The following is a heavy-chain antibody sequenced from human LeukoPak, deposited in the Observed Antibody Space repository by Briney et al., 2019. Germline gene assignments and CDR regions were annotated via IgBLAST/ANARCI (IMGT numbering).Heavy chain of an antibody. CDR3: ARGPNYGTFDY. CDR2: ISGSSYTT. CDR1: GFIFSNYA. Sequence: GGSLRLSCAASGFIFSNYAMGWVRLAPGKGLEWVSSISGSSYTTYYADSVKGRFTISRDNSKNTLYLQMNSLRAEDTAVYYCARGPNYGTFDYWGQGTLVTVSS. V-gene: IGHV3-23*01. D-gene: IGHD4-17*01. J-gene: IGHJ4*02.